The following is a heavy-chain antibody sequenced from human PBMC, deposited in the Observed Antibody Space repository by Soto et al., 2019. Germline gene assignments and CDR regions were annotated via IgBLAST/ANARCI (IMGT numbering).Heavy chain of an antibody. D-gene: IGHD3-16*01. CDR2: IYSGGST. CDR1: GLTVRSNY. Sequence: EVQLVESGGGLVQPGGSLRLSCAASGLTVRSNYMSWVRQAPGKGLAWVSVIYSGGSTYYADSVKGRFTISRYNSKNTVYLHMNSLRAEDTAVYYCARDPVHDYIWGRLDDYWGHGTLVTVSS. CDR3: ARDPVHDYIWGRLDDY. J-gene: IGHJ4*01. V-gene: IGHV3-66*01.